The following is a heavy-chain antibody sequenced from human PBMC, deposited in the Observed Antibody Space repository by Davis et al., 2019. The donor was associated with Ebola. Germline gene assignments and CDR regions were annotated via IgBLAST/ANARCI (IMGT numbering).Heavy chain of an antibody. CDR2: MNPNSGNT. Sequence: ASVKVSCKASGYTFTSYDINWVRQATGQGLEWMGWMNPNSGNTGYAQKFQGRVTMTRNTSISTAYMEVSSLRSEDTAVYYCARAPTWSQINYYCFDYWGQGTLVTVSP. J-gene: IGHJ4*02. D-gene: IGHD3-10*01. CDR1: GYTFTSYD. CDR3: ARAPTWSQINYYCFDY. V-gene: IGHV1-8*01.